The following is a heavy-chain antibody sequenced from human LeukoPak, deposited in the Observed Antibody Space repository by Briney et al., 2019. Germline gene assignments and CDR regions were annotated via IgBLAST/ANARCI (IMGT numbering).Heavy chain of an antibody. Sequence: SGTLSLTCAVYGGSFSGYYWSWICQPPGKGLEWIGEINHSGSTNYNPSLKSRVTISVDTSKNQFSLKLSSVTAADTAVYYCARGRGFWSGSRHDYWGQGTLVTVSP. V-gene: IGHV4-34*01. CDR3: ARGRGFWSGSRHDY. D-gene: IGHD3-3*01. J-gene: IGHJ4*02. CDR1: GGSFSGYY. CDR2: INHSGST.